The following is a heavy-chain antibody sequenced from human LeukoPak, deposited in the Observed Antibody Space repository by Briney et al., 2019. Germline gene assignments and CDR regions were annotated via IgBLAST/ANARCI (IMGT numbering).Heavy chain of an antibody. CDR1: GYTFTGYY. V-gene: IGHV1-2*02. CDR3: ARHGLVEGELSQYYFDY. Sequence: PKASVKVSCKASGYTFTGYYMHWVRQAPGQGLEWMGWINPNSGGTNYAQKFQGRVTMTRDTSISTAYMELSRLRSDDTAVYYCARHGLVEGELSQYYFDYWGQGTLVTVSS. J-gene: IGHJ4*02. D-gene: IGHD3-16*02. CDR2: INPNSGGT.